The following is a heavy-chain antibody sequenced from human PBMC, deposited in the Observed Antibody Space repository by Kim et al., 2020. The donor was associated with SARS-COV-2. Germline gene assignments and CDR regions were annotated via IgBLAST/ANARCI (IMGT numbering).Heavy chain of an antibody. J-gene: IGHJ3*01. Sequence: GESLKISCEGSGYTFGNNWIAWVRQTPGKGLEWVGIINPVDSETRYSPSFQGQVTISTDKSIGAAYLHWNSLKASDTAIYYCARHEGDTVVVPTAPGAFRVWGQGTMVTVSA. D-gene: IGHD2-2*01. V-gene: IGHV5-51*01. CDR3: ARHEGDTVVVPTAPGAFRV. CDR1: GYTFGNNW. CDR2: INPVDSET.